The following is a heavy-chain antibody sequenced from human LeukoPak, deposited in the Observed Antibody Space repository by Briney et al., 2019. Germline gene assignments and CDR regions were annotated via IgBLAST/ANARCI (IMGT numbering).Heavy chain of an antibody. D-gene: IGHD1-14*01. CDR3: ARGAAGYDHFYHMDV. CDR2: INPNSGGT. Sequence: ASVKVSCKASGYTFTGYYMHWVRQAPGQGLEWMGWINPNSGGTNYAQKFQGRVTMTRDTSISTAYMELSRLRSDDTAVYYCARGAAGYDHFYHMDVWGKGTTVTISS. V-gene: IGHV1-2*02. J-gene: IGHJ6*03. CDR1: GYTFTGYY.